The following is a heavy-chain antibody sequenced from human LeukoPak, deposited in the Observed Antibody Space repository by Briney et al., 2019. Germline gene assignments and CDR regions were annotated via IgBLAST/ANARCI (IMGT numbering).Heavy chain of an antibody. CDR3: AKDVVGQRWPENC. D-gene: IGHD2-15*01. CDR2: IQYDGSIK. J-gene: IGHJ4*02. Sequence: GGSLRLSCAASTFSFSTYGMHWVRQAPGKGLEWVAFIQYDGSIKLYGDSVKGRFTISRDNSKNTLYLQMNSLRPEDTAVYYCAKDVVGQRWPENCWGQGTLVTVSS. CDR1: TFSFSTYG. V-gene: IGHV3-30*02.